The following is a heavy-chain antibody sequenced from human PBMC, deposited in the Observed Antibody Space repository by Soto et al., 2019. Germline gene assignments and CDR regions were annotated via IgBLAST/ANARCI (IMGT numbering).Heavy chain of an antibody. CDR3: ARGLPLRSYDYIWGSYRRYFDY. D-gene: IGHD3-16*02. J-gene: IGHJ4*02. CDR2: INHSGST. CDR1: GGSFSGYY. Sequence: SETLSLTCAVYGGSFSGYYWSWIRQPPGKGLEWIGEINHSGSTNYNPSLKSRVTISVDTSKNQFSLKLSSVTAADTAVYYCARGLPLRSYDYIWGSYRRYFDYWGQGTLVTVSS. V-gene: IGHV4-34*01.